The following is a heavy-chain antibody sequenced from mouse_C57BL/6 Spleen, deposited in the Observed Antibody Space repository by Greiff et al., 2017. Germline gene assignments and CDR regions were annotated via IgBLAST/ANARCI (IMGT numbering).Heavy chain of an antibody. V-gene: IGHV5-17*01. D-gene: IGHD1-1*01. Sequence: EVHLVESGGGLVKPGGSLKLSCAASGFTFSDYGMHWVRQAPEKGLEWVAYISSGSSTNYYADTVKGRFTISRDNAKNTLFLQMTSLRSEDTAMYDCARRATVEVFDYWGQGTTLTVSS. CDR1: GFTFSDYG. CDR3: ARRATVEVFDY. J-gene: IGHJ2*01. CDR2: ISSGSSTN.